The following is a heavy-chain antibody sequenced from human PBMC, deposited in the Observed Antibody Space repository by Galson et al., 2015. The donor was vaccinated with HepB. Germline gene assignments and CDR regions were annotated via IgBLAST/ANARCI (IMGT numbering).Heavy chain of an antibody. CDR3: ACLDEMVAATGNWFDP. Sequence: SLRLSCAASGFTFSSYAMHWVRQAPGKGLEWVAVISYDGSNKYYADSVKGRFTISRDNSKNTLYLQMNSLRAEDTAVYYCACLDEMVAATGNWFDPWGQGTLVTVSS. V-gene: IGHV3-30-3*01. CDR1: GFTFSSYA. CDR2: ISYDGSNK. J-gene: IGHJ5*02. D-gene: IGHD2-15*01.